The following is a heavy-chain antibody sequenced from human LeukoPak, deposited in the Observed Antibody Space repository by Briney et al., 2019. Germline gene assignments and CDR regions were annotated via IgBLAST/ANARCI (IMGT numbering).Heavy chain of an antibody. Sequence: GGSLRLSCAASGFTFSNYAMSWVRQAPGKGLEWVSAISGSASSTYHADSVKGRFTISRDNAKNSLYLQMNSLRAEDTAVYYCARDRVSNDAFDIWGQGTMVTVSS. CDR2: ISGSASST. V-gene: IGHV3-23*01. J-gene: IGHJ3*02. CDR1: GFTFSNYA. D-gene: IGHD5/OR15-5a*01. CDR3: ARDRVSNDAFDI.